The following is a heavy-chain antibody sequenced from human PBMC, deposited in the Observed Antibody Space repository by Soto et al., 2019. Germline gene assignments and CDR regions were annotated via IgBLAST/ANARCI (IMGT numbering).Heavy chain of an antibody. CDR2: ISGSAGT. D-gene: IGHD3-16*02. V-gene: IGHV3-23*01. CDR1: GFTFRTYA. J-gene: IGHJ4*02. CDR3: AKEKDYDFNWGSDRFTSHY. Sequence: LRLSCTASGFTFRTYAMTWFRQAPGKGLEWVSAISGSAGTFYATSVKGRFTISRDNSRSTVYLQMHSLRAEDSAIYYCAKEKDYDFNWGSDRFTSHYWGRGTLVTVSS.